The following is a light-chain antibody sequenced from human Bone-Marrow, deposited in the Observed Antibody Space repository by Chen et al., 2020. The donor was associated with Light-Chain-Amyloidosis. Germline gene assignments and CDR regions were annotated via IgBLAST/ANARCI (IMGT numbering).Light chain of an antibody. Sequence: SYVLTQPSSVSVAPGQTATIDCGGNNIGSTSVHWYQQTPGKAPLMVVYDDSDRPSGIPERLSGSNSGNTATLTISRVEAGDEADYYCQVWDRSSDRPVFGGGTKLTVL. J-gene: IGLJ3*02. CDR2: DDS. CDR1: NIGSTS. V-gene: IGLV3-21*02. CDR3: QVWDRSSDRPV.